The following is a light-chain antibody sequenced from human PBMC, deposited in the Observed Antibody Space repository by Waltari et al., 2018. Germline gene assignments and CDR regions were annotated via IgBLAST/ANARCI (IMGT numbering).Light chain of an antibody. J-gene: IGLJ1*01. CDR1: SSDVGGYTY. CDR3: SSYTSISTLV. CDR2: EVS. V-gene: IGLV2-14*01. Sequence: QSDLTQPASVSGSTGQSITISCPGTSSDVGGYTYLSWYQQHPGKAPKLMIYEVSTRPSGVSNRFSCSKSGNTASLTISVLQAEDEADYYCSSYTSISTLVFGTVTKVTVL.